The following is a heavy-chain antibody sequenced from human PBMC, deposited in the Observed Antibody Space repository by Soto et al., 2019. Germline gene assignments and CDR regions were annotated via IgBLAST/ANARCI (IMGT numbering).Heavy chain of an antibody. D-gene: IGHD5-12*01. Sequence: QVQLVQSGAEVKKPGSSVKVSCKASGGTFSSYAISWVRQAPGQRLEWMGGIIPIFGTANYAQKFQGRVTITADKSTSTAYMELSSLRSEDTAVYYCARDSPYGIVATIRGGFYYYGMDVWGQGTTVTVSS. J-gene: IGHJ6*02. CDR1: GGTFSSYA. V-gene: IGHV1-69*06. CDR3: ARDSPYGIVATIRGGFYYYGMDV. CDR2: IIPIFGTA.